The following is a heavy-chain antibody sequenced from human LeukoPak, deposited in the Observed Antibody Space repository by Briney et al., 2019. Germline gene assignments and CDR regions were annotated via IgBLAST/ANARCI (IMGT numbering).Heavy chain of an antibody. CDR2: IGERSSYI. Sequence: GGSLRLSCAASGFTFSSYSVNWVRQAPGKGLEWVSSIGERSSYIYYADSMKGRFTISRDNAKNLLYLQVNSLRAEDTAVYYCARSTRRQNDAFDIWGQGTVVTVSS. J-gene: IGHJ3*02. CDR1: GFTFSSYS. CDR3: ARSTRRQNDAFDI. V-gene: IGHV3-21*06.